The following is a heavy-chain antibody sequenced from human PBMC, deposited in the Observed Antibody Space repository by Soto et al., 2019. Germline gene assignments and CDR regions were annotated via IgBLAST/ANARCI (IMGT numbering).Heavy chain of an antibody. CDR2: ISGRGGRT. Sequence: GGSLRLSCAASGFTFSSYAMSWVRQAPGKGREWVSAISGRGGRTYYANSVKGRFTISRDNSKNTLYLQMNSLKAEDTAVYYCAKDLGSDYDMLTGYYYYYGMDVWGQGTTVTVSS. CDR3: AKDLGSDYDMLTGYYYYYGMDV. V-gene: IGHV3-23*01. D-gene: IGHD3-9*01. J-gene: IGHJ6*02. CDR1: GFTFSSYA.